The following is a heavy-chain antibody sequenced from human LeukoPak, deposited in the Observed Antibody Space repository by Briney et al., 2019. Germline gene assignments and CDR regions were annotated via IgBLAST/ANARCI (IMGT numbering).Heavy chain of an antibody. D-gene: IGHD2-2*02. Sequence: SETLSLTCNVSPGSISGYYWSWIRQPAGKGLEWIGRIYTSGSSDYNPSLKSRVTMSVDTSKNQFSLNLSSVTAADTVFYYCARDCSSASCFTNFDYWGQGTLVTVSS. CDR1: PGSISGYY. J-gene: IGHJ4*02. CDR3: ARDCSSASCFTNFDY. CDR2: IYTSGSS. V-gene: IGHV4-4*07.